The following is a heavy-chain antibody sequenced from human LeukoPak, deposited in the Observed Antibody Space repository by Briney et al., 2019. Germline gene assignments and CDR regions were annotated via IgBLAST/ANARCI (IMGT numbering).Heavy chain of an antibody. J-gene: IGHJ4*02. CDR1: GFTFSSYG. CDR3: AKDRRGSYPTCFDY. CDR2: IRYDGSNK. V-gene: IGHV3-30*02. Sequence: GGSLRLSCAASGFTFSSYGMHWVRQAPGKGLEWVAFIRYDGSNKYYADSVKGRFTISRDNSKNTLYLQMNSLRAEDTAVYYCAKDRRGSYPTCFDYWGQGTLVTVSS. D-gene: IGHD1-26*01.